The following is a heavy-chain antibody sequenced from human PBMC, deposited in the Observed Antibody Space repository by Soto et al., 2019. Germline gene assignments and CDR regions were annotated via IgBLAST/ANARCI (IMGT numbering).Heavy chain of an antibody. V-gene: IGHV4-59*08. CDR3: ARLRDFGDYVGGFDY. J-gene: IGHJ4*02. D-gene: IGHD4-17*01. Sequence: QVQLQESGPGLVKPSETLSLTCTVSGDSISTYYWSWIRQPPGKGLEWIGYIYYSGSTNYNPSLKSRVTIPVDTSNKQFSLKLNSVTAADTAVYYCARLRDFGDYVGGFDYWGQGTLVTVSS. CDR1: GDSISTYY. CDR2: IYYSGST.